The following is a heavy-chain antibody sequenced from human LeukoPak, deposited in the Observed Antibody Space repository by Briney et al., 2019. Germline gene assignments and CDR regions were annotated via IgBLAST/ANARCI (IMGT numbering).Heavy chain of an antibody. D-gene: IGHD3-3*01. V-gene: IGHV1-69*01. CDR3: AREFLEWLSWFDP. Sequence: GSSVKVSCKASGGTFSSYAISWVRQAPGQGLEWMGGIIPIFGTANYAQKFQGRVTITADESTSTAYMELSSLRSEDTAVHYCAREFLEWLSWFDPWGQGTLVTVSS. CDR1: GGTFSSYA. J-gene: IGHJ5*02. CDR2: IIPIFGTA.